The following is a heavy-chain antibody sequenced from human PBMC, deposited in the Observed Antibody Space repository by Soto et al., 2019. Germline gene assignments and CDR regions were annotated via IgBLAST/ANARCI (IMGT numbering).Heavy chain of an antibody. V-gene: IGHV4-31*03. Sequence: SETLSLTCTVSGGSISSGGYYWSWIRQHPGKGLEWIGYIYYSGSTYYNPSLKSRVTISVDTSKNQFSLKLSSVTAADTAVYYCASESVVVNARGPTEASFTWGQGTLVTVCS. CDR2: IYYSGST. J-gene: IGHJ1*01. CDR1: GGSISSGGYY. CDR3: ASESVVVNARGPTEASFT. D-gene: IGHD2-21*01.